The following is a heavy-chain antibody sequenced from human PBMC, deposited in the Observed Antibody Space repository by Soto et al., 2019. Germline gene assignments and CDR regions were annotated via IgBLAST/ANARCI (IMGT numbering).Heavy chain of an antibody. CDR2: IKSRALGGTT. CDR1: CFPFSNAW. D-gene: IGHD2-15*01. Sequence: VGPLRVSWTGSCFPFSNAWINWVLQIPFKLLELFGRIKSRALGGTTDFAAPVRGRFAITRDDSRNVAYMQMNSLHTEDTAVYYCTTDSYSSMVVVRFEYWGHGSLVTVSS. J-gene: IGHJ4*01. CDR3: TTDSYSSMVVVRFEY. V-gene: IGHV3-15*07.